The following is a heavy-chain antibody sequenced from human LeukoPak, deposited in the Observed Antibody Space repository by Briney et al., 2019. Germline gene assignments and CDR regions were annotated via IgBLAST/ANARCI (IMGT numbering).Heavy chain of an antibody. CDR3: AKDDSGYDSGITDY. CDR2: IWYDGSNK. CDR1: GFTFSSYG. J-gene: IGHJ4*02. D-gene: IGHD5-12*01. V-gene: IGHV3-33*06. Sequence: GGSLRLSCAASGFTFSSYGMHWVRQAPGKGLEWVAVIWYDGSNKYYADSVKGRFTISRDNSKNTLYLQMNSLRAEDTAVYYCAKDDSGYDSGITDYWGQGTLVAVSS.